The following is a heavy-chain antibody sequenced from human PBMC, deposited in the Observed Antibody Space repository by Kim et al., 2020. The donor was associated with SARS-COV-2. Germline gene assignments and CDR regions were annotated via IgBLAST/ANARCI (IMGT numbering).Heavy chain of an antibody. J-gene: IGHJ4*02. Sequence: GGSLRLSCAASGFTFNSYAMHWVRQAPGKGLEWVAVISNDGTNKYHADSVKGRFTISRDNSKNTLYLQMNSLRGEDTAVYYCANRDFWSGQGDYWGQGTL. V-gene: IGHV3-30*18. CDR3: ANRDFWSGQGDY. CDR2: ISNDGTNK. CDR1: GFTFNSYA. D-gene: IGHD3-3*01.